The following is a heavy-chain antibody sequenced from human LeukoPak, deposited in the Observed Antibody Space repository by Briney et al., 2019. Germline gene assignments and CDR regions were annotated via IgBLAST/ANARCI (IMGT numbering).Heavy chain of an antibody. J-gene: IGHJ4*02. Sequence: SQTLSLTCTVSGASISSGGYYWSWIRQPPGKGLEWIGYIYYSGSTNYNPSLKSRVTISVDTSKNQFSLKLSSVTAADTAVYYCARVGPGDYGLDFDYWGQGTLVTVSS. CDR3: ARVGPGDYGLDFDY. CDR1: GASISSGGYY. V-gene: IGHV4-61*08. D-gene: IGHD4-17*01. CDR2: IYYSGST.